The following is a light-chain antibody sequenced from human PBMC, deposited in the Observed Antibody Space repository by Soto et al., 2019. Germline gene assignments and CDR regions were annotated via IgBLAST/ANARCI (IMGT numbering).Light chain of an antibody. Sequence: QSGLTQPRSVSGSPGQSVTISCTGTSSDVGNYNYVSWYQQHPGKAPKLMIYDVSKRPSGVPDRFSGSKSGNTASLTISGLQAEDEADYYCCSYAGNYYVFGTGTKLTVL. V-gene: IGLV2-11*01. CDR3: CSYAGNYYV. J-gene: IGLJ1*01. CDR1: SSDVGNYNY. CDR2: DVS.